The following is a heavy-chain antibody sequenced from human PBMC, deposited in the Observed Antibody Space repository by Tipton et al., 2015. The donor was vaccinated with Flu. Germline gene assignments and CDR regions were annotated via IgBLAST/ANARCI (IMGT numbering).Heavy chain of an antibody. CDR2: IIPIFGTA. V-gene: IGHV1-69*01. CDR1: GGTSSSYA. D-gene: IGHD3-10*01. CDR3: ARERGYYYGSGSYYPFDY. J-gene: IGHJ4*02. Sequence: QLVQSGAEVKKPGSSVKVSCKASGGTSSSYAISWVRQAPGQGLEWMGGIIPIFGTANYAQKFQGRVTITADESTSTAYMELSSLRSEDTAVYYCARERGYYYGSGSYYPFDYWGQGTLVTVSS.